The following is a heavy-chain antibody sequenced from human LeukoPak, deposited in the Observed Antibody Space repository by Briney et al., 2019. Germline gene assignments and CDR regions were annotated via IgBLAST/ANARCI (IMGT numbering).Heavy chain of an antibody. CDR3: ARLVYQLLTNWFDP. CDR1: GGSISSSSFY. J-gene: IGHJ5*02. CDR2: ICYSGST. Sequence: PSETLSLTCTVSGGSISSSSFYWGWIRQPPGKGLEWIGSICYSGSTYYNPSLKSRDTISVDTSKNQFSLNLSSVTAADTAVYYCARLVYQLLTNWFDPWGQGTLVTVSS. D-gene: IGHD2-2*01. V-gene: IGHV4-39*01.